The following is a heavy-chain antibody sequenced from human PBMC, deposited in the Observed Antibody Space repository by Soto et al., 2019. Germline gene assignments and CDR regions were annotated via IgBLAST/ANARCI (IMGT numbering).Heavy chain of an antibody. CDR3: ARDPWGYYGMYV. CDR2: INAGNGNR. D-gene: IGHD3-16*01. Sequence: QVQLVQSGAEVKKPGASVKVSCKASGYTFISYAMHWVRQAPGQRLEWMGWINAGNGNRKYSQKFQGRVTITRDTSASTAYMELSSLRSEDTAVYYCARDPWGYYGMYVWGQGTSVTVSS. J-gene: IGHJ6*02. CDR1: GYTFISYA. V-gene: IGHV1-3*01.